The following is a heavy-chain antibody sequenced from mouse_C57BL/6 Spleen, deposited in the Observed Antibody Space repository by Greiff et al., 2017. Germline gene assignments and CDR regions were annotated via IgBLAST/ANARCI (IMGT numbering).Heavy chain of an antibody. Sequence: QVQLQQSGAELVRPGTSVKLSCKASGYTFTSYWMHWVKQRPGQGLEWIGVIDPSDSYTNYNQKFKGKATLTVDTSSSTAYMQLSSLTSEDSAVYYCARSAQAFDYWGQGTTLTVSS. CDR2: IDPSDSYT. J-gene: IGHJ2*01. CDR1: GYTFTSYW. CDR3: ARSAQAFDY. V-gene: IGHV1-59*01. D-gene: IGHD3-2*02.